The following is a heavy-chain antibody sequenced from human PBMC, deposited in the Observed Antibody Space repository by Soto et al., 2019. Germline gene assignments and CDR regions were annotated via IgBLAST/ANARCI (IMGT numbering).Heavy chain of an antibody. Sequence: QLQLQESGSGLVKPSQTLSLTCAVSGGSISSGGYSWSWIRQPPGKGLEWVGYIYHSGSTYYNPSLKSRVTISVDRSKNQFSLQLSSATAADTAVYYCARGMTTVTTLAYWGQGTLVTVSS. CDR3: ARGMTTVTTLAY. J-gene: IGHJ4*02. CDR1: GGSISSGGYS. V-gene: IGHV4-30-2*01. D-gene: IGHD4-4*01. CDR2: IYHSGST.